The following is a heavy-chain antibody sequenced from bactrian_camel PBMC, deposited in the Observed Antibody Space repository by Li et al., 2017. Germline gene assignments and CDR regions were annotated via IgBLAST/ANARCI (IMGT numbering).Heavy chain of an antibody. Sequence: DVQLVESGGGSVQAGGSLRLSCVASGYNDRRVAMAWFRQPPGKEREGVATISPLAGVTDYADSVKGRFTISRDDSKNTLYLQMDNLQPADTAMYYCARGLNEYFLSLTYSDYLHWGQGTQVTVS. D-gene: IGHD4*01. CDR3: ARGLNEYFLSLTYSDYLH. J-gene: IGHJ4*01. V-gene: IGHV3S59*01. CDR1: GYNDRRVA. CDR2: ISPLAGVT.